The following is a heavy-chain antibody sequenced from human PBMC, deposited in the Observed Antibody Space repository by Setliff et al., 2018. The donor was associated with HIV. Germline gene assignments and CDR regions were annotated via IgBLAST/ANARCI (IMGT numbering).Heavy chain of an antibody. J-gene: IGHJ1*01. Sequence: GASVKVSCKLSGGPFSSYAINWVRQAPGQGPEWMGRIIPIYGMANYAQRFRGRVTFTADKSTNTAYMQLTSLTSDDTALYFCASGFYCGDECFQHLQHWGQGALVTVSS. CDR1: GGPFSSYA. CDR2: IIPIYGMA. V-gene: IGHV1-69*04. D-gene: IGHD2-21*01. CDR3: ASGFYCGDECFQHLQH.